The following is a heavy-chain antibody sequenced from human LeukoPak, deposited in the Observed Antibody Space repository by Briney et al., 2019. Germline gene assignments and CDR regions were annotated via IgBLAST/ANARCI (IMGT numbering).Heavy chain of an antibody. J-gene: IGHJ3*02. CDR1: GGSIHAYY. Sequence: ADTLSLTCSVSGGSIHAYYWTWIRQPPGKGLEWLGYIFFSGGTNYNASLKSRLSMSVDTSKNLFSLTLRSVTAADTAVYFCARIRDIGSNYGGPDAFDIWGQGTVVTVSS. V-gene: IGHV4-59*08. CDR2: IFFSGGT. CDR3: ARIRDIGSNYGGPDAFDI. D-gene: IGHD1-26*01.